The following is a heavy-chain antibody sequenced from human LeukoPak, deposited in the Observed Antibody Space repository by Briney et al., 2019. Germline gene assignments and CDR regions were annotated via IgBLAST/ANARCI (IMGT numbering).Heavy chain of an antibody. CDR3: ASLRFLEWLPNCFDY. CDR2: IYHSGST. D-gene: IGHD3-3*01. V-gene: IGHV4-38-2*01. J-gene: IGHJ4*02. Sequence: SETLSLTCAVSGYSISSGYYWGWIRQPPGKGLEWIGSIYHSGSTYYNPSLKSRVTISVDASKNQFSLKLSSVTAADTAVYYCASLRFLEWLPNCFDYWGQGTLVTVSS. CDR1: GYSISSGYY.